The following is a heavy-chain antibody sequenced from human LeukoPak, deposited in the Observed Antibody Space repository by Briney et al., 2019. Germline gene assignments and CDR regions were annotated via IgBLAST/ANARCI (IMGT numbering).Heavy chain of an antibody. CDR2: IYPGDSDT. V-gene: IGHV5-51*01. D-gene: IGHD3-10*01. CDR1: GYRFTDYW. J-gene: IGHJ4*02. CDR3: ARPRSGSYSSFDY. Sequence: GESLKISCKGSGYRFTDYWIGWVRQMPGKGLEWMGIIYPGDSDTRYSPSFQGQVTISADKSISTAYLQWSSLKASDSAMYYCARPRSGSYSSFDYWGQGTLVTVSS.